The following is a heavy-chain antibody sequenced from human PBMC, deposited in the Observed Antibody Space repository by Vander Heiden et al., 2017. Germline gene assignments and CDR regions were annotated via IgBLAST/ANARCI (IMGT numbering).Heavy chain of an antibody. J-gene: IGHJ4*02. CDR1: GFTFSDHY. CDR2: SRNKANSYTT. Sequence: EVQLVESGGALVQPGGSLRLYCAAAGFTFSDHYMEWVRQAPGKGLEWVGRSRNKANSYTTEYAASVKGRFTISRDDSKNSLYLQMNSLKTEDTAVYYCARGAKGFPFDYWGQGTLVTVSS. CDR3: ARGAKGFPFDY. V-gene: IGHV3-72*01.